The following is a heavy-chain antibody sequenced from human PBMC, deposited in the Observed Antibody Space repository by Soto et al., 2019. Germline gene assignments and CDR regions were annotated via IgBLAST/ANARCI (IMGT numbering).Heavy chain of an antibody. CDR2: INHSGST. D-gene: IGHD2-2*01. CDR1: GGSFSGYY. Sequence: SETLSLTCAVYGGSFSGYYWSWIRQPPGKGLEWIGEINHSGSTNYNPSLKSRVTISVDTSKNQFSLKLSSVTAADTAVYYCARSQYCSSTSCYPSWFDPWGQGTLVTVSS. V-gene: IGHV4-34*01. J-gene: IGHJ5*02. CDR3: ARSQYCSSTSCYPSWFDP.